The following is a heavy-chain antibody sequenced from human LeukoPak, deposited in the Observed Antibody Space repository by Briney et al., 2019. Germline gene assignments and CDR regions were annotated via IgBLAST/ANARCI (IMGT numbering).Heavy chain of an antibody. CDR1: GVTFVTYS. CDR3: AKVLPLTFYYVDV. J-gene: IGHJ6*03. D-gene: IGHD4/OR15-4a*01. V-gene: IGHV3-30*02. CDR2: IRFDGSDK. Sequence: PGGSLRLSCVACGVTFVTYSMHWVRQAPGKGLEWVAFIRFDGSDKYYADSVKGRFTISIDNSKNTLYLQMNSLRIEDTAMYYCAKVLPLTFYYVDVWGKGTTVTVSS.